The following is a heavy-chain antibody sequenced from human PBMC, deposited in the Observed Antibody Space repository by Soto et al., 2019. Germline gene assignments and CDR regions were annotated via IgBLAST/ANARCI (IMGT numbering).Heavy chain of an antibody. CDR2: ISYDGSNK. J-gene: IGHJ6*02. V-gene: IGHV3-30*18. D-gene: IGHD2-2*01. CDR3: AKDPRFNPSPTSDGMDV. CDR1: GFTFSSYG. Sequence: QVQLVESGGGVVQPGRSLRLSCAASGFTFSSYGMHWVRQAPGKGLEWVAVISYDGSNKYYADSVKGRFTISRDNSKNTLYLQMNSLRAEDTAVYYCAKDPRFNPSPTSDGMDVWGQWTTVTVSS.